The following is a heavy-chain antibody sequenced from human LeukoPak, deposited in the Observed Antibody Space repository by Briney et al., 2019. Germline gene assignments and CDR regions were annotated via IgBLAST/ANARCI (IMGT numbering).Heavy chain of an antibody. Sequence: SETLSHIRGAYGGSFSGYYWSWVRQPPGKGLEWMGEINHSGATNYNPSLKSRVTISVDTSKNQFSLNLTYVTAADTAVYYCARPLRPYGSGGTGMDVWGQETSVTVSS. CDR1: GGSFSGYY. V-gene: IGHV4-34*01. J-gene: IGHJ6*02. CDR2: INHSGAT. D-gene: IGHD6-19*01. CDR3: ARPLRPYGSGGTGMDV.